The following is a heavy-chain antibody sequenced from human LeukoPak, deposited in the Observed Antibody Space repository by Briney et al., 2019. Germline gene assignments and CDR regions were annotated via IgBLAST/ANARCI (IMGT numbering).Heavy chain of an antibody. D-gene: IGHD4-23*01. CDR1: GFTFSSYG. Sequence: GGSLRLYCEVSGFTFSSYGMHWVRQAPGKGLEWVAVISYDGSNKYHTDSVKGRFTISRDNSKNTLYLQMNSLRAEDTAVYYCAKDYGGLDYSDYWGQGTLVTVSS. CDR3: AKDYGGLDYSDY. V-gene: IGHV3-30*18. J-gene: IGHJ4*02. CDR2: ISYDGSNK.